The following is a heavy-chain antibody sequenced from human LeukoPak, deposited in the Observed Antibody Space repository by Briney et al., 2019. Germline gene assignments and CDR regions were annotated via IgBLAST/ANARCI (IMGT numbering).Heavy chain of an antibody. J-gene: IGHJ6*03. Sequence: SETLSLTCTVSGYSISSGYYWGWIRQPPGKGLEWIGSIYHSGSTYYNPSLKSRVTISVDTSKNQFSLKLSSVTAADTAVYYCARFKAGYYYMDVWGKGTTVTVSS. CDR2: IYHSGST. V-gene: IGHV4-38-2*02. CDR3: ARFKAGYYYMDV. CDR1: GYSISSGYY.